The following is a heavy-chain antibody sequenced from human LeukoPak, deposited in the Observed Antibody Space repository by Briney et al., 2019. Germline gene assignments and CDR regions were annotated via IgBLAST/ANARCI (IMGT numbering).Heavy chain of an antibody. V-gene: IGHV4-34*01. J-gene: IGHJ4*02. Sequence: SETLSLTCAVYGGSFSAYYCSWIRQAPGKGLEWIGEINHSGTPNYNPSLKSRVTISVDTSKNQFSLKLISVTAADTAVYYCARHKSPLPLHWGQGTLVTVSS. CDR3: ARHKSPLPLH. CDR2: INHSGTP. CDR1: GGSFSAYY. D-gene: IGHD3-10*01.